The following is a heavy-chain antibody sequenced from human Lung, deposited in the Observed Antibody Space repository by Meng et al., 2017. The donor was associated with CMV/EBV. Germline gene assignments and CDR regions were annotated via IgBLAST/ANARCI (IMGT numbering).Heavy chain of an antibody. V-gene: IGHV3-74*01. CDR3: ARDWSGSDDY. CDR1: GFTLSRYW. D-gene: IGHD1-26*01. CDR2: INEYGSRT. J-gene: IGHJ4*02. Sequence: EFXKISCAASGFTLSRYWMHWGRQPPGKGLVWVSRINEYGSRTDYADCVKGRFTIFRDNAKNTLYLQTDSVRAEDTAVYYCARDWSGSDDYWGQGTVVTVSS.